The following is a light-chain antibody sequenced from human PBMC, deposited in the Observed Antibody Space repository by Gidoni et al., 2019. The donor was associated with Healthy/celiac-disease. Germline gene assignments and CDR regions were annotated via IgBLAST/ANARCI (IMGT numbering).Light chain of an antibody. Sequence: SYELTQPPSVSVSPGQTARITCSGDALPTQYAYWYQQKPGQAPVLVIYKDSERPSGIPERFSGSSSGTTVTLTISGVQAEDEADYYCQSAAVFGGGTKLTVL. CDR2: KDS. CDR1: ALPTQY. J-gene: IGLJ2*01. CDR3: QSAAV. V-gene: IGLV3-25*02.